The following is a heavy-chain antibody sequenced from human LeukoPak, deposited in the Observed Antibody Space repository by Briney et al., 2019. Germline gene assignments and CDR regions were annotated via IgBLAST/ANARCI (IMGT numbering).Heavy chain of an antibody. CDR3: ARDDSRYGSGRGSY. Sequence: GGSLRLSCAASGFTFSSYSMNWVRQAPGTGLERVSSISSSSSYIYYADSVKGRFTISRDNAKNSLYLQMNSLRAEDTAVYYCARDDSRYGSGRGSYWGPGTLVTVSS. V-gene: IGHV3-21*01. J-gene: IGHJ4*02. CDR1: GFTFSSYS. D-gene: IGHD3-10*01. CDR2: ISSSSSYI.